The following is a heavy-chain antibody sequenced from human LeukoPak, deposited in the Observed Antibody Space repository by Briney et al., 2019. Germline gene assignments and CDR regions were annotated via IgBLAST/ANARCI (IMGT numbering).Heavy chain of an antibody. CDR1: GGSISSRSYY. D-gene: IGHD6-13*01. Sequence: SETLSFTCTVSGGSISSRSYYWGWIRQPPGKGLEWIGYIYYSGSTNYNPSLKSRVTISVDTSKNQFTLKLSSVTAADTAVYYCARAEQQLVVGGFDYWGQGTLVTVSS. CDR3: ARAEQQLVVGGFDY. CDR2: IYYSGST. J-gene: IGHJ4*02. V-gene: IGHV4-61*05.